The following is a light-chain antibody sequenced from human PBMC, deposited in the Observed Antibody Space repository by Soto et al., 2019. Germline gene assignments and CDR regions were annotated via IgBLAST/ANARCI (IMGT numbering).Light chain of an antibody. CDR2: DVS. V-gene: IGLV2-11*01. Sequence: VLTQPRSVSGSPGQSVTISCTGTSSDVGGYNYVSWYQQHPGKAPKLMIYDVSKRPSGVPDRFSGSKSGNTASLTISGLQAEDEADYYCCSYAGSYSHYVFGTGTKSPS. CDR1: SSDVGGYNY. CDR3: CSYAGSYSHYV. J-gene: IGLJ1*01.